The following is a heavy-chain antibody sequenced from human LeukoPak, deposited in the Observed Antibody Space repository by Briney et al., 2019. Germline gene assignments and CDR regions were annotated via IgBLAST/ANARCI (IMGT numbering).Heavy chain of an antibody. J-gene: IGHJ4*02. CDR1: GFTFSDSY. Sequence: GGSLRLSCAASGFTFSDSYMSWIRHAPGKGLEWVPYISSSSSDTNYADSVKGRFTISRDNAKNSLYLQMNSLRAEDTAVYYCARGSRTIELGDDYWGQGTLVTVSS. CDR2: ISSSSSDT. D-gene: IGHD5-24*01. CDR3: ARGSRTIELGDDY. V-gene: IGHV3-11*06.